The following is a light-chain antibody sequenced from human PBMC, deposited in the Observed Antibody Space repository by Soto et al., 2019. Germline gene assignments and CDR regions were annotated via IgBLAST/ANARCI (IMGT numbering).Light chain of an antibody. J-gene: IGLJ1*01. CDR1: SSDIGSYNL. CDR2: EGS. Sequence: QPVLTQPASVSGSPGQSITISCTGTSSDIGSYNLVSWYQQYPRKAPKLMIYEGSKRPSGVSNRFSGSKSGNTASLTISGLQAEDEADYYCCSYAGSSTFVFGTGTKLTVL. V-gene: IGLV2-23*01. CDR3: CSYAGSSTFV.